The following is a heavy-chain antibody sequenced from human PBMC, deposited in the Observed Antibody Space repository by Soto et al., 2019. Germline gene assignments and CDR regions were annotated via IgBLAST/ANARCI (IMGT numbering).Heavy chain of an antibody. CDR2: ISYDGSNK. CDR1: GFTFSSYG. D-gene: IGHD1-26*01. CDR3: AKDADPSGSYYFDY. Sequence: QVQLVESGGGVVQPGRSLRLSCAASGFTFSSYGMHWVRQAPGKGLEWVAVISYDGSNKYYADSVKGRFTISRDNSKNSRYLQMHSLRAEDTAVYYCAKDADPSGSYYFDYWGQGTLVTVSS. J-gene: IGHJ4*02. V-gene: IGHV3-30*18.